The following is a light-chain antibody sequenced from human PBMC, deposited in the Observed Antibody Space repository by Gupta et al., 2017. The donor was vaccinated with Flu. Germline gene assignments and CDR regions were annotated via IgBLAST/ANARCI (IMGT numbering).Light chain of an antibody. Sequence: PSFLSASVGDRVTITCRASQGISSYLAWYQQKVGKAPKLLIYAASTLQSGVPSRFSGSGSGTEFTLTLSSLQPEDFATYYCQQRNSYPLTFGGGTKVEIK. J-gene: IGKJ4*01. CDR1: QGISSY. CDR3: QQRNSYPLT. CDR2: AAS. V-gene: IGKV1-9*01.